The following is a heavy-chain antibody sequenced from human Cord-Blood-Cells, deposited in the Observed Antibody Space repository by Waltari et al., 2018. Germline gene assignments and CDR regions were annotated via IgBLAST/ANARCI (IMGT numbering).Heavy chain of an antibody. CDR3: ARSGHSQPHFDY. CDR2: ISYDGRNK. Sequence: QVQLVESGGGVVQPGRSLRLSCAASGFTFSSYAMHWVRQAPGKGLEWVAVISYDGRNKYYADSVKGRFTISRDNSKNTLYLQMNSLRAEDTAVYYCARSGHSQPHFDYWGQGTLVTVSS. V-gene: IGHV3-30*04. J-gene: IGHJ4*02. CDR1: GFTFSSYA. D-gene: IGHD3-10*01.